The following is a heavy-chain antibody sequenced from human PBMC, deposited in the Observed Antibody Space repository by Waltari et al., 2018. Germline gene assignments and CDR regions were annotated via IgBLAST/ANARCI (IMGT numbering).Heavy chain of an antibody. CDR2: SNPNSGGT. V-gene: IGHV1-2*02. CDR3: ARDPKGTGLFDY. J-gene: IGHJ4*02. Sequence: QVQLVQSGAEVKKPGASVKVSCKASGYTFTGYYMHWVRRAPGQGLELMGWSNPNSGGTNYAQKFQGRVTMTRHTSISTAYMELSRLRSDDTAVYYCARDPKGTGLFDYWGQGTLVTVSS. CDR1: GYTFTGYY.